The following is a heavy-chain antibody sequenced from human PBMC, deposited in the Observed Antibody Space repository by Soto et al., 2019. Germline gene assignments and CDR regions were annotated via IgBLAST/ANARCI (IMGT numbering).Heavy chain of an antibody. J-gene: IGHJ6*02. CDR2: ISYTGSA. CDR1: GGSIRSSHTSTY. Sequence: PSETLSLTCSVSGGSIRSSHTSTYWTWIRQPPGKGLEWIGYISYTGSANYNASLKSRLTISVDTSKNQFSLKLSSVTAADTALYYCARVNYGDYYYGMDVWGQGTTVTVSS. D-gene: IGHD4-17*01. V-gene: IGHV4-61*01. CDR3: ARVNYGDYYYGMDV.